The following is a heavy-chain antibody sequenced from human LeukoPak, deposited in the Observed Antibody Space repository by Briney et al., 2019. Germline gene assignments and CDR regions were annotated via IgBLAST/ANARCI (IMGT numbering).Heavy chain of an antibody. J-gene: IGHJ6*02. V-gene: IGHV4-59*01. CDR1: GGSISSYY. CDR2: IYYSGST. Sequence: SETLSLTCTVSGGSISSYYWSWIRQPPGKGLEWIGYIYYSGSTNYNPSLKSRVTISVDTSKNQFSLKLSSVTAADTAAYYCARAYYDSSGYYSRGYYYGMDVWGQGTTVTVSS. CDR3: ARAYYDSSGYYSRGYYYGMDV. D-gene: IGHD3-22*01.